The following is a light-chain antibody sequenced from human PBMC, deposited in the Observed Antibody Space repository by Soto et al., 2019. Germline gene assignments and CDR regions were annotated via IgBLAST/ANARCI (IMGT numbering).Light chain of an antibody. CDR2: GAS. V-gene: IGKV3-15*01. Sequence: EIVMTQSPATLSVSPGERATLSCRASQSVSSNLAWYQQQPGQAPRLLIYGASTRATGIPARFSGSGSGTEFTLTISSLQSEDFAVYYCQQYNNWPPWTLGQGTKVDI. CDR1: QSVSSN. J-gene: IGKJ1*01. CDR3: QQYNNWPPWT.